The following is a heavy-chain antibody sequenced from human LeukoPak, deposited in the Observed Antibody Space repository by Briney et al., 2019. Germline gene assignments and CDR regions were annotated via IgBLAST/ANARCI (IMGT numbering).Heavy chain of an antibody. Sequence: SETLSLTCTVSGDSISSSSSYWGWIRQPPGKGLEWIGSLYYSGSTYYNPSLKSRVTISVDTSKNQFSLKLSSVTAADTAVYYCARIGSYYYYYMDVWGKGSTVTVSS. CDR2: LYYSGST. CDR1: GDSISSSSSY. CDR3: ARIGSYYYYYMDV. J-gene: IGHJ6*03. V-gene: IGHV4-39*07. D-gene: IGHD3-22*01.